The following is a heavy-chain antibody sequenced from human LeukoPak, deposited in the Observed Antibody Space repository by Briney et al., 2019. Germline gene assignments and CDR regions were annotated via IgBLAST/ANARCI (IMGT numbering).Heavy chain of an antibody. V-gene: IGHV4-61*01. D-gene: IGHD3-22*01. CDR1: GVSVSSSSYY. CDR2: IYYSGST. Sequence: SETLSLTCTVSGVSVSSSSYYWSWIRQPPGKGLEWIGYIYYSGSTYYNPSLRSRVTISVDTSKNQFSLKLSSVTAADTAVYYCARSSEGRYYYDSSGFSYYYYYYMDVWGKGTTVTISS. J-gene: IGHJ6*03. CDR3: ARSSEGRYYYDSSGFSYYYYYYMDV.